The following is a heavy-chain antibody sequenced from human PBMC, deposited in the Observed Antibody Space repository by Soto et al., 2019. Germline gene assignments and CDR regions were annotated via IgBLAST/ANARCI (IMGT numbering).Heavy chain of an antibody. CDR2: IIPIFGTA. Sequence: QVQLVQSGAEVKKPGSSVKVSCKAYGGTFSSYAISWVRQAPGQGLEWMGGIIPIFGTANYAQKFQGRVTITADESTSTAYMELSSLRSEDTAVYYCAREGAGSGGSSYDYWGQGTLVTVSS. V-gene: IGHV1-69*12. CDR3: AREGAGSGGSSYDY. J-gene: IGHJ4*02. D-gene: IGHD2-15*01. CDR1: GGTFSSYA.